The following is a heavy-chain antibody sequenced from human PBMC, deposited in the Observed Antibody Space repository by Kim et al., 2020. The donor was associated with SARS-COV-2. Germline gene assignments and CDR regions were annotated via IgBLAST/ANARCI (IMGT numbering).Heavy chain of an antibody. Sequence: GESLKISCKGSGYSFTSYWISWVRQMPGKGLEWMGRIDPSDSYTNYSPSFQGHVTISADKSISTAYLQWSSLKASDTAMYYCARLALDGYNDLYDAFDIWGQGTMVTVSS. D-gene: IGHD5-12*01. CDR2: IDPSDSYT. V-gene: IGHV5-10-1*01. CDR3: ARLALDGYNDLYDAFDI. CDR1: GYSFTSYW. J-gene: IGHJ3*02.